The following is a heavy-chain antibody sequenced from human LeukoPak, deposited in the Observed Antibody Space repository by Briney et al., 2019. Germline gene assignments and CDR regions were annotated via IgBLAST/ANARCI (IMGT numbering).Heavy chain of an antibody. V-gene: IGHV3-33*01. CDR3: ARDRYSAIHYYYDMDV. Sequence: GGSLRLSCAASGFIFSNYGMHWVRQAPGKGLEWVAIIWHDGSSKDYVDPVKGRFTISRDNSKNTLYLQMNSLGAEDTAVYYCARDRYSAIHYYYDMDVWGQGTTVTVSS. J-gene: IGHJ6*02. CDR1: GFIFSNYG. CDR2: IWHDGSSK. D-gene: IGHD1-26*01.